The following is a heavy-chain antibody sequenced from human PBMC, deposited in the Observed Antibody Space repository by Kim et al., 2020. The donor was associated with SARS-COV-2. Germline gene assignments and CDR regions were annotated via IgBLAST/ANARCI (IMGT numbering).Heavy chain of an antibody. CDR3: AKGILIVATGGFGY. J-gene: IGHJ4*02. CDR1: GFTFSSYA. CDR2: ISGSGGST. Sequence: GGSLRLSCAASGFTFSSYAMSWVRQAPGQGLEWVSAISGSGGSTYYADSVKGRFTISRDNSKNTLYLQMNSLRAEDTALYYCAKGILIVATGGFGYWGQGTLVTVSS. D-gene: IGHD5-12*01. V-gene: IGHV3-23*01.